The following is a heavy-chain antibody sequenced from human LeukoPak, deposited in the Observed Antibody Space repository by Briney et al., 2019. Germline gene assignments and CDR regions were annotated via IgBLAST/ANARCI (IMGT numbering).Heavy chain of an antibody. J-gene: IGHJ4*02. D-gene: IGHD3-10*01. Sequence: PGGSLRLSCAASGFTFSSYGMHWVRQAPGKGLEWVSYISSSSSTIYYADSVEGRFTISRDNAKNSLYLQMNSLRAEDTAVYYCARDKPHDLFYGSGSPKWGQGTLVTVSS. CDR3: ARDKPHDLFYGSGSPK. CDR2: ISSSSSTI. V-gene: IGHV3-48*04. CDR1: GFTFSSYG.